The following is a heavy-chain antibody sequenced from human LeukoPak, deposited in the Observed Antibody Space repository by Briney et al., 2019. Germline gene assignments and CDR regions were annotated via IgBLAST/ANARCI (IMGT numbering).Heavy chain of an antibody. CDR2: ISGYNGDT. J-gene: IGHJ3*01. D-gene: IGHD5-18*01. CDR3: ARDSPRGYSYSPV. Sequence: GASLKVSCKASGYNFNTYAITWVRQAPGQGLEWVGWISGYNGDTNNAQKFQDRVTMTTDTSTSTAYMELRSLRSNDTAVYYCARDSPRGYSYSPVWGQGTMVTVSS. V-gene: IGHV1-18*01. CDR1: GYNFNTYA.